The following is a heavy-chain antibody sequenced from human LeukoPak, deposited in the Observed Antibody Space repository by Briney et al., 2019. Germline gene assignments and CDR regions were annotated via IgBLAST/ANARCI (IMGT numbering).Heavy chain of an antibody. CDR1: GFTFSAYG. D-gene: IGHD3-10*02. Sequence: GGSLRLSCVASGFTFSAYGISWVRQAPGKGLEWVSSISDRGVNTYYADSVKGRFTISRDNSQNTLYLQMNSLRVDDTASYYCAKDSTYYYVHDAFDIWGQGTTVTVSS. V-gene: IGHV3-23*01. CDR3: AKDSTYYYVHDAFDI. CDR2: ISDRGVNT. J-gene: IGHJ3*02.